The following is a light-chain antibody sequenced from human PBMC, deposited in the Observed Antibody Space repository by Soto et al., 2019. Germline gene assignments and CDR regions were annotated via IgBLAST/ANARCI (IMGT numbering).Light chain of an antibody. CDR3: QQRRDWPIT. V-gene: IGKV3-11*01. Sequence: EIVLTQSPGTLSLSPGDRATLSCRASQSVSSYVAWYQQKPGQGPRLLIYDASNRATGIPARFSGSGTGTEFTLTISSLEPEDFAVYYCQQRRDWPITFGQGTRLEIK. J-gene: IGKJ5*01. CDR2: DAS. CDR1: QSVSSY.